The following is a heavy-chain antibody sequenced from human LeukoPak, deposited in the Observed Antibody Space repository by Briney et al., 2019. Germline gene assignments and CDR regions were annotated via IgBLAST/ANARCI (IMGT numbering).Heavy chain of an antibody. CDR3: AIANPPSTAMDFDS. CDR2: IWNDASNT. V-gene: IGHV3-33*01. J-gene: IGHJ4*02. CDR1: GFRFATYG. Sequence: SGGSLRRYCAASGFRFATYGMHWVRQPPGQGLEWLAVIWNDASNTFYADPVKGRFTISRDASENTMYLQMTDLRSDDAAVDYCAIANPPSTAMDFDSWGQGTLVTVSS. D-gene: IGHD2-21*02.